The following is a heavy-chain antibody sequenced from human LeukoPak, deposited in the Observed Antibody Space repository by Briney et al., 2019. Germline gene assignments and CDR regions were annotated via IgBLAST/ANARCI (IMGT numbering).Heavy chain of an antibody. CDR2: ISYDGSNK. Sequence: GGSLRLSCAASGFTFSSYAMHWVRQAPGKGLEWVAVISYDGSNKYYADSVKGRFTISRDSSKNTLYLQMNSLRAEDTAVYYCTIFGVGIGFDYWGQGTLVTVSS. V-gene: IGHV3-30*04. CDR3: TIFGVGIGFDY. J-gene: IGHJ4*02. CDR1: GFTFSSYA. D-gene: IGHD3-3*01.